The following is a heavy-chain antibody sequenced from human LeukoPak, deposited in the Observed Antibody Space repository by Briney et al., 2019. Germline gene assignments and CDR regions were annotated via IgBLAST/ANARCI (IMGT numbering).Heavy chain of an antibody. J-gene: IGHJ2*01. CDR2: ISRSGNLV. D-gene: IGHD3-10*01. CDR3: VRVGSPRAGFYWYFDV. V-gene: IGHV3-21*01. Sequence: PGGGLECGSSISRSGNLVSYSHSVRGRFPIYRDNSENTMYLQMNSLRCEDGAVYYCVRVGSPRAGFYWYFDVWGRGTLVTVSS.